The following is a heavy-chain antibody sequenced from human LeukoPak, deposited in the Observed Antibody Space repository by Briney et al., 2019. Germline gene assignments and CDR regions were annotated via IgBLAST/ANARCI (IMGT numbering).Heavy chain of an antibody. CDR1: GGPIGSYH. CDR3: ARLFGYDYGRSFDF. J-gene: IGHJ4*02. D-gene: IGHD4-17*01. V-gene: IGHV4-59*12. Sequence: SETLSLTCTVSGGPIGSYHWSWIRQPPGKGLEWFAYIYHTGSTNYNPSLKGRVTMSVDTSKNQFSLKLSSVTAADTAVYYCARLFGYDYGRSFDFWGQGTLVTVSS. CDR2: IYHTGST.